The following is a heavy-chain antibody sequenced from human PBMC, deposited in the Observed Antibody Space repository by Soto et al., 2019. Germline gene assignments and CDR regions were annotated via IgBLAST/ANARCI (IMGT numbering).Heavy chain of an antibody. CDR3: AKDPPMWSGYFDY. J-gene: IGHJ4*02. V-gene: IGHV3-23*01. CDR2: ISGSCCST. Sequence: VGSLSLSCAASGFTFSSYAMCWVRNAPGTGLAWVSAISGSCCSTYYADSVKGRFTISRDNSKNTLYLQMNSLRAEDTAVYYCAKDPPMWSGYFDYWGQGTLVTVSS. CDR1: GFTFSSYA. D-gene: IGHD2-21*01.